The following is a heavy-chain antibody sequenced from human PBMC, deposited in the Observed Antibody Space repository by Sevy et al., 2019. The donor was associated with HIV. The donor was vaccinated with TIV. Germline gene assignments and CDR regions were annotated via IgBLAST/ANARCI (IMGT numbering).Heavy chain of an antibody. CDR1: GDTXXXXY. CDR3: VRXDPXQHXDS. J-gene: IGHJ4*02. Sequence: ASVKVSCKASGDTXXXXYIHWVRQAXGQGXXWMGMVDPRXXXXTYAQKFQGRVTMTRDTSTSILYMDLSSLRSEDTAVYXCVRXDPXQHXDSWGQGTLVTVSS. V-gene: IGHV1-46*01. CDR2: VDPRXXXX.